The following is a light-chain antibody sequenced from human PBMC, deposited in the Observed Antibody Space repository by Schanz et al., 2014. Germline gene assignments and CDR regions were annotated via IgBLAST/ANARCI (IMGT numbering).Light chain of an antibody. CDR2: TSD. CDR1: SSNIGSNP. V-gene: IGLV1-47*02. J-gene: IGLJ3*02. Sequence: QSVLTQPPSASGTPGQRVTISCSGSSSNIGSNPVNWYQQLPRAAPTLLIYTSDQRPSGVPDRFSGSKSGTSASLAISGLRSEDEADYYCAAWDDSLSGLVFGGGTKLTVL. CDR3: AAWDDSLSGLV.